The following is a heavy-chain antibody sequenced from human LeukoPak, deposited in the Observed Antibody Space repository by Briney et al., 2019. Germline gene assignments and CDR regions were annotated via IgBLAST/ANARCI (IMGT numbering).Heavy chain of an antibody. CDR3: ARGTYYYDSSGYYYLDY. D-gene: IGHD3-22*01. Sequence: GGSLRLTCAASGFTFSSYWMHWVRQAPGKGLVWDSRINSDGSSTSYADSVKGRFTISRDNAKNTLYLQMNSLRAEDTAVYYCARGTYYYDSSGYYYLDYWGQGTLVTVSS. CDR1: GFTFSSYW. J-gene: IGHJ4*02. V-gene: IGHV3-74*01. CDR2: INSDGSST.